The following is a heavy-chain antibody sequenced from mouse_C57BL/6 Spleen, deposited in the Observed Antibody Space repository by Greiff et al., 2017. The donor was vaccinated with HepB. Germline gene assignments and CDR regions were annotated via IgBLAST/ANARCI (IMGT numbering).Heavy chain of an antibody. CDR1: GYTFTSYW. CDR2: IDPSDSYT. Sequence: VQLQQSGAELVRPGTSVKLSCKASGYTFTSYWMHWVKQRPGQGLEWIGVIDPSDSYTNYNQKFKGKATLTVDPSSSTAYMQLSSLTSEDSAVYYCARSRWYFDVWGTGTTVTVSS. J-gene: IGHJ1*03. V-gene: IGHV1-59*01. CDR3: ARSRWYFDV.